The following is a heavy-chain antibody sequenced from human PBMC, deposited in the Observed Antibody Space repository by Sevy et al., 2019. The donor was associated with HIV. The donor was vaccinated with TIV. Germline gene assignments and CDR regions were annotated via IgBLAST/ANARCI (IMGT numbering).Heavy chain of an antibody. CDR3: AGENAWGRGYS. D-gene: IGHD1-26*01. V-gene: IGHV4-59*08. CDR1: GGSITSLY. Sequence: SETLSLTCTVSGGSITSLYWNWIRQPPGNGLEWIANIYYNGHINYNPSLKSRVTLSLDTSKNQFSLRLSSVTAADTAMYYCAGENAWGRGYSWGQRTLVTVS. J-gene: IGHJ4*02. CDR2: IYYNGHI.